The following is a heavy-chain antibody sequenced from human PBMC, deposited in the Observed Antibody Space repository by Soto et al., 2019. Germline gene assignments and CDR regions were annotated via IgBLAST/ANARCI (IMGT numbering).Heavy chain of an antibody. CDR2: IYPGDSDT. CDR3: ARHSLATQPGDY. CDR1: GYSFSTYW. J-gene: IGHJ4*02. V-gene: IGHV5-51*01. D-gene: IGHD5-12*01. Sequence: GESLKISCKASGYSFSTYWIAWVRQRPGKGLDWMGIIYPGDSDTRYSPSFQGQVTISVDNSIDTAYPEWTTLRASDSAMYYCARHSLATQPGDYWGQGTRVTVSS.